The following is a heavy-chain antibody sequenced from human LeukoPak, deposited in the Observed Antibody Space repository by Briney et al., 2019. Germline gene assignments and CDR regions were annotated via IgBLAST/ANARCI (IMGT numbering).Heavy chain of an antibody. J-gene: IGHJ4*02. Sequence: GGSLRLSCGASGFTFSSYSMNWVRQAPGKGLEWGPYISSISSTIYYADSVKGRFTISRDNAKNSLYLQMNSLRAEDTAVSYCARDQYYYDSSGYYFFDYWGQGTLVTVSS. CDR1: GFTFSSYS. CDR2: ISSISSTI. CDR3: ARDQYYYDSSGYYFFDY. V-gene: IGHV3-48*04. D-gene: IGHD3-22*01.